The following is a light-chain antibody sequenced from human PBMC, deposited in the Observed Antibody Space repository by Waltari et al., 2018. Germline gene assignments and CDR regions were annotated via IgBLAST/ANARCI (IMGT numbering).Light chain of an antibody. CDR2: WAS. CDR3: QQYYSTPPTWT. J-gene: IGKJ1*01. CDR1: QSVLYSSNNKNY. V-gene: IGKV4-1*01. Sequence: DIVMTQYPDSLAVSLCERATINCKSSQSVLYSSNNKNYLAWYQQKPGQPPRLLIYWASTRESGVPDRFSGSGSGTDFTLTISSLQAEDVAVYYCQQYYSTPPTWTFGQGTKVEIK.